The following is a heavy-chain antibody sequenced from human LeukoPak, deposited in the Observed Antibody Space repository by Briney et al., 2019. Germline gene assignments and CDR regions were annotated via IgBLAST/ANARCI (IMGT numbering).Heavy chain of an antibody. CDR2: TYYRSKWYN. Sequence: SQTLSLTCAISGDSVSSNSATWNWIRQSPSRGLEWLGRTYYRSKWYNDYAVSVKSRITINPDTSKNQFSLKLNSVTPEDTAVYYCARASGPSDYFDYWGQGTLVTVSS. J-gene: IGHJ4*02. V-gene: IGHV6-1*01. CDR1: GDSVSSNSAT. D-gene: IGHD6-25*01. CDR3: ARASGPSDYFDY.